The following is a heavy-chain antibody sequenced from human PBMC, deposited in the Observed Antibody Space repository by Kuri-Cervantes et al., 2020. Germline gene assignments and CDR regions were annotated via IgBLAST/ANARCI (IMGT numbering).Heavy chain of an antibody. Sequence: ASVKVSCKASGYTFTGYYMHWVRLAPGQGLEWMGWINPNSGGTNYAQKFQGRVTMTRDTSISTAYMELSRLRSDDTAVYYCARDFAPLSYYYYGMDVWGQGTTVTVSS. CDR3: ARDFAPLSYYYYGMDV. D-gene: IGHD2/OR15-2a*01. CDR1: GYTFTGYY. CDR2: INPNSGGT. J-gene: IGHJ6*02. V-gene: IGHV1-2*02.